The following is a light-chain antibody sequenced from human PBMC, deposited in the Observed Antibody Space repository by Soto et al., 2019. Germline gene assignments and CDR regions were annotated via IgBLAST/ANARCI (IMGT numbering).Light chain of an antibody. J-gene: IGKJ1*01. V-gene: IGKV3-20*01. Sequence: EIVLTQSPGPLSLSPGDRATLSCRASQSVSNNYSAWYQQKPGQPPRLLIYGASNTAAGPPDRFSGSGSGTDFTLTISRLEPEYFAVYYCQQYGSSGTFGQGTKGDIK. CDR2: GAS. CDR1: QSVSNNY. CDR3: QQYGSSGT.